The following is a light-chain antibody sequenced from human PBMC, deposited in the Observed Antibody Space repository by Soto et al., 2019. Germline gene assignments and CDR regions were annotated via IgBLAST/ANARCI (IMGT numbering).Light chain of an antibody. V-gene: IGKV3-20*01. CDR3: QQYGNSPPNT. CDR2: GAS. CDR1: QSVSSSY. Sequence: EIVLTQSPGTLSLSPGERATLSCRASQSVSSSYLAWYQQKPGQAPRLLIYGASSRATGILDRFSGSGSGTDFTLTSSRLEPEDFAVYFCQQYGNSPPNTFGQGTKVEIK. J-gene: IGKJ2*01.